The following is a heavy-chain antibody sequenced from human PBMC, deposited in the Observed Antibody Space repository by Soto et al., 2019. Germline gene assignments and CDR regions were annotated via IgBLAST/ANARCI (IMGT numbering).Heavy chain of an antibody. V-gene: IGHV3-23*01. Sequence: EVQLLESGGGLVQPGGSLRLSCAASGFTFSSYGMTWVRQAPGKGLEWVSFSSATGAGTYYADSVKGRFTISRDNSKNTLYLQMPSLRAHDTAVYYCAKDRRAGGNYGFYSDFWGQGALVIVSS. CDR2: SSATGAGT. J-gene: IGHJ4*02. CDR1: GFTFSSYG. CDR3: AKDRRAGGNYGFYSDF. D-gene: IGHD1-7*01.